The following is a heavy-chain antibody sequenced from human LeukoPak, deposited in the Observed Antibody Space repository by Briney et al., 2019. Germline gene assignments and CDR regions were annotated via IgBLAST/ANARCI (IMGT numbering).Heavy chain of an antibody. CDR2: LYSAGNT. J-gene: IGHJ3*02. D-gene: IGHD1/OR15-1a*01. Sequence: GGSLRLSCAASGLTVSTNYMTWVRQAPGKGLEWVSVLYSAGNTYYADSVKGRFTISRDNSKNTLYLQMNSLRAEDTAMYYCARVREHQDNAFDIWGQGTMVTVSS. CDR3: ARVREHQDNAFDI. CDR1: GLTVSTNY. V-gene: IGHV3-53*01.